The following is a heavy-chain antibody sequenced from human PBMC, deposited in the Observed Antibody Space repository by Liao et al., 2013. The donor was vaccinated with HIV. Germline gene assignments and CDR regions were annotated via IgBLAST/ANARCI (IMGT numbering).Heavy chain of an antibody. CDR2: IDTSGRI. CDR1: GDSISSGSHY. V-gene: IGHV4-61*02. Sequence: QVQLQESGPGLVKPSQTLSLACTVSGDSISSGSHYWTWIRQPAGRGLEWIGRIDTSGRIKFSPSLKSRVTVSIDTSKNQFSLRLTSVTAADTAVYYCARDRASDFWSGSRGGDSFDIWGQGTVVTVSS. CDR3: ARDRASDFWSGSRGGDSFDI. J-gene: IGHJ3*02. D-gene: IGHD3-3*01.